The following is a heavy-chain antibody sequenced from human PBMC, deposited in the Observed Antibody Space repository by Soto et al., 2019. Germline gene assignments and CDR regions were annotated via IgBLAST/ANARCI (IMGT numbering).Heavy chain of an antibody. V-gene: IGHV6-1*01. CDR1: GDSVASNSAA. Sequence: SQTLSLTCAISGDSVASNSAAWNWIRQSPSRGLEWLGRTYYRSKWYNDYAVSVKSRITINPDTSKNQFSLQLNSVTPEDTAVYYCARDPAAYHIAAAGFDYWGQGTLVTVSS. D-gene: IGHD6-13*01. J-gene: IGHJ4*02. CDR3: ARDPAAYHIAAAGFDY. CDR2: TYYRSKWYN.